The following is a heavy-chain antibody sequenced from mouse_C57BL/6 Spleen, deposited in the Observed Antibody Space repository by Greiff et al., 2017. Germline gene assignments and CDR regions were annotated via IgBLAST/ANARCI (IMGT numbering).Heavy chain of an antibody. CDR3: ARLRDYDFFDY. V-gene: IGHV5-9*01. CDR1: GFTFSSYT. D-gene: IGHD2-4*01. J-gene: IGHJ2*01. Sequence: DVKLVESGGGLVKPGGSLKLSCAASGFTFSSYTMSWVRQTPEKRLEWVATISGGGGNTYYPDSVKGRFTISRDNAKNTLYLQMSSLRSEDTALYYCARLRDYDFFDYWGQGTTLTVSS. CDR2: ISGGGGNT.